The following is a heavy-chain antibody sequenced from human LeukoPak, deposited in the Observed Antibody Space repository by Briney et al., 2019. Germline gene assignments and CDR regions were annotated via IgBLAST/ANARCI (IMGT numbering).Heavy chain of an antibody. V-gene: IGHV4-34*01. CDR3: ARGLDLASGWSYFDY. CDR2: INHSEST. D-gene: IGHD6-19*01. Sequence: HPSETLSLTCAVYGGSFSGYYWSWIRQPPGKGLEWIGEINHSESTNYNPSLKSRVTISVDTSKNQFSLKLSSVTAADTAVYYCARGLDLASGWSYFDYWGQGTLVTVSS. CDR1: GGSFSGYY. J-gene: IGHJ4*02.